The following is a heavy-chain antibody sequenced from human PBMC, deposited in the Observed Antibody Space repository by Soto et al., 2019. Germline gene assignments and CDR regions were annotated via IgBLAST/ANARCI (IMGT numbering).Heavy chain of an antibody. Sequence: SETLSLTCTVSGDSISSYYWSWIRQPPGKGLEWIGYIYYSGSTNYNPSLKSRVTISVDTSKNQFSLKLSSVTAADTAVYYCATMGTPVTGLYYFDYWGQGTLVTVS. D-gene: IGHD4-17*01. CDR3: ATMGTPVTGLYYFDY. V-gene: IGHV4-59*12. J-gene: IGHJ4*02. CDR1: GDSISSYY. CDR2: IYYSGST.